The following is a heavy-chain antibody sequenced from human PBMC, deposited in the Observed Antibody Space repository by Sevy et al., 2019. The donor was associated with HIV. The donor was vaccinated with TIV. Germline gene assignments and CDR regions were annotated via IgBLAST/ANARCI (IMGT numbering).Heavy chain of an antibody. CDR1: GLSFSNAW. CDR2: IRSETGGGTT. J-gene: IGHJ4*02. CDR3: AIDHRPDGMIVVPFEK. D-gene: IGHD3-22*01. Sequence: GGSLRLSCAASGLSFSNAWMAWVPQAPGKGLEWVGRIRSETGGGTTDFAAFAKGKFTISRDDPKNTLYLQMNSLKTEDTAVYYCAIDHRPDGMIVVPFEKWGLGTLVTVSS. V-gene: IGHV3-15*01.